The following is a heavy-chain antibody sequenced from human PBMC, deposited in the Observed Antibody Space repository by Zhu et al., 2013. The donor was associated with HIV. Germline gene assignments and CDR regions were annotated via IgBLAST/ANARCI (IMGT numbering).Heavy chain of an antibody. Sequence: QVQLVQSGAEVKKPGSSVKVSCKASGGTFSSYAISWVRQAPGQGLEWMGGIIPIFGTANYAQKFQGRVTITADKSTSTAYMELSSLRSEDTAVYYCARDLSLGYCSSTSCYYYYGMDVWGQGP. D-gene: IGHD2-2*01. CDR1: GGTFSSYA. V-gene: IGHV1-69*06. CDR2: IIPIFGTA. J-gene: IGHJ6*02. CDR3: ARDLSLGYCSSTSCYYYYGMDV.